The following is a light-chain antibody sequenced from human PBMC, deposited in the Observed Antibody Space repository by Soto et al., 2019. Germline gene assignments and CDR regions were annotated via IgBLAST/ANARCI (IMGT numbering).Light chain of an antibody. CDR1: NSDIGAYNL. CDR2: EVT. J-gene: IGLJ3*02. CDR3: CSYAGSGTWL. V-gene: IGLV2-23*02. Sequence: QSVLTQPASVSGSPGQSITISCTGTNSDIGAYNLVSWYQQHPGKAPKLMIYEVTKRPSGVSNRFSGSKSGNTASLTISGLQAEDEADYYCCSYAGSGTWLFGGGTKLTVL.